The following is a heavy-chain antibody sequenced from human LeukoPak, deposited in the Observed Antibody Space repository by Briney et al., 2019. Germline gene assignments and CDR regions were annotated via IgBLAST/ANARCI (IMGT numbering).Heavy chain of an antibody. V-gene: IGHV1-18*01. CDR1: GHTFTNYG. D-gene: IGHD2-15*01. CDR3: ARENRYCSGGSCYSVASDDAFDI. Sequence: ASVKVSCKASGHTFTNYGITWVRQAPGQGLEWMGWISAYNGNTNYAQKFQGRGTMTTDTSTNTVYMELRSLRSDDTAVYYRARENRYCSGGSCYSVASDDAFDIWGHGTMVTVSS. CDR2: ISAYNGNT. J-gene: IGHJ3*02.